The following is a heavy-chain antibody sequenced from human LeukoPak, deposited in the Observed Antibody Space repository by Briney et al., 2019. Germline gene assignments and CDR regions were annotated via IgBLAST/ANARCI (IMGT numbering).Heavy chain of an antibody. CDR3: ARAITGLWFGEGGWFDP. V-gene: IGHV4-59*01. CDR2: IYYSGST. J-gene: IGHJ5*02. CDR1: GGSISSYY. D-gene: IGHD3-10*01. Sequence: PSETLSLTCTVSGGSISSYYWSWIRQPPGKGLEWIGYIYYSGSTNYNPSLKSRVTISVDTSKNQFSLKLSSVTAADTAVYYCARAITGLWFGEGGWFDPWGQGTLVTVSS.